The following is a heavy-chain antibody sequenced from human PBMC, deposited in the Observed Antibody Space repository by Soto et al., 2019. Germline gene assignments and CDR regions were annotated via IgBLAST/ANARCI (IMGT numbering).Heavy chain of an antibody. D-gene: IGHD6-19*01. Sequence: QVQLQESGPGLVKPSETLSLTCTVSGGSISSYYWSWIRQPPGKGLEWIGYIYYSGSTNYNPSLKSRVTISVDTSKNQFSLKLSSVTAADTAVYYCARTRSGWFYYFDYWGQGTLVTVSS. J-gene: IGHJ4*02. CDR3: ARTRSGWFYYFDY. CDR2: IYYSGST. CDR1: GGSISSYY. V-gene: IGHV4-59*01.